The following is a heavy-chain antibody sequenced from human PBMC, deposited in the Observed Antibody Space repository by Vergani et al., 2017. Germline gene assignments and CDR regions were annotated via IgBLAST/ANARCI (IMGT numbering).Heavy chain of an antibody. Sequence: QVQLQESGPGLVKPSETLSLTCTVPGGSISSYYWSWIRQPPGKGLEWIGYIYYSGSTNYNPSLKSRVTISVDTSKNQFSLKLSSVTAADTAVYYCAREGYSSGWYLSWFDPWGQGTLVTVSS. CDR2: IYYSGST. D-gene: IGHD6-19*01. CDR1: GGSISSYY. V-gene: IGHV4-59*01. J-gene: IGHJ5*02. CDR3: AREGYSSGWYLSWFDP.